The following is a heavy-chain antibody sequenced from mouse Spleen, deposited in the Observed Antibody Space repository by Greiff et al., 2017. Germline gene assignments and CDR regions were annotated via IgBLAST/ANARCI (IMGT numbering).Heavy chain of an antibody. CDR3: ARDLDGVYYYAMDY. V-gene: IGHV5-4*02. Sequence: EVQLVESGGGLVKPGGSLKLSCAASGFTFSDYYMYWVRQTPEKRLEWVATISDGGSYTYYPDSVKGRFTISRDNAKNNLYLQMSSLKSEDTAMYYCARDLDGVYYYAMDYWGQGTSVTVSS. CDR1: GFTFSDYY. J-gene: IGHJ4*01. D-gene: IGHD1-1*02. CDR2: ISDGGSYT.